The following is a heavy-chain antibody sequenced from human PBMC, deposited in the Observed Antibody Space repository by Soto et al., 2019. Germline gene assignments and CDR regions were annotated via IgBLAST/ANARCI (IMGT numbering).Heavy chain of an antibody. J-gene: IGHJ5*02. CDR3: AKAFYYYDSSGYYP. V-gene: IGHV3-23*01. D-gene: IGHD3-22*01. CDR1: GFTFSSYA. Sequence: PWGSLRLSCAASGFTFSSYAMRWVRQAPGKGLEWVSAISGSGGSTYYEDSVKGRFTISRDNSKNTLYLQMNSLRAEETAVYYCAKAFYYYDSSGYYPWGQGTLVTVSS. CDR2: ISGSGGST.